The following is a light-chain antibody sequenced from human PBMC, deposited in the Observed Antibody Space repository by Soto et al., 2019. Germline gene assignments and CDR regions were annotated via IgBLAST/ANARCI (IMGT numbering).Light chain of an antibody. CDR1: QGISSD. V-gene: IGKV1-9*01. Sequence: DIQLTQSPSFLSASVGDRVTITCLASQGISSDLAWYQHKPGKAPKLLIYAASTLQSGVPSRFSGSGSGTEFTLTISSLQPEDFATYYCQQLNSYPRTFGQGTKVEIK. CDR2: AAS. J-gene: IGKJ1*01. CDR3: QQLNSYPRT.